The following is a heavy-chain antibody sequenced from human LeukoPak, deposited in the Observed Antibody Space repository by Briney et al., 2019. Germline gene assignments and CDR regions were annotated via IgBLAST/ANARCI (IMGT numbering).Heavy chain of an antibody. CDR2: MNTKDGNT. Sequence: GASVKVSCKASGYTFTNYEINWVRQATGQGLEWMGFMNTKDGNTGYAQEFQGRVTMTRDTSVNTAYMELRSLRSEDTAVYYCGRGSPGYYHVSDYWGQGTLVTVSS. V-gene: IGHV1-8*01. D-gene: IGHD2-2*03. CDR1: GYTFTNYE. CDR3: GRGSPGYYHVSDY. J-gene: IGHJ4*02.